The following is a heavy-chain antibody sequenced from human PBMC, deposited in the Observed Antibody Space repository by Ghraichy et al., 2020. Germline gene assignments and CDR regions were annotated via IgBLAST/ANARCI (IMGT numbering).Heavy chain of an antibody. CDR1: GGSFSGYY. CDR3: ATSQLRYFDWLARVEYFQH. D-gene: IGHD3-9*01. V-gene: IGHV4-34*01. Sequence: SETLSLTCAVYGGSFSGYYWSWIRQPPGKGLEWIGEINHSGSTNYNPSLKSRVTISVDTSKNQFSLKLSSVTAAETAVYYCATSQLRYFDWLARVEYFQHWGQGTLVTVSS. J-gene: IGHJ1*01. CDR2: INHSGST.